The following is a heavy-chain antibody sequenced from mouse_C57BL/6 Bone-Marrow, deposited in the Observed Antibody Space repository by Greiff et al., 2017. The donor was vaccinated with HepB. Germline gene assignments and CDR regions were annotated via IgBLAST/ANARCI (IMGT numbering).Heavy chain of an antibody. V-gene: IGHV5-4*01. D-gene: IGHD3-2*01. CDR1: GFTFSSYA. J-gene: IGHJ3*01. CDR3: ARDRRDSLDSTFAY. Sequence: EVKVVESGGGLVKPGGSLKLSCAASGFTFSSYAMSWVRQTPEKRLEWVATISDGGSYTYYPDNVKGRFTISRDNAKNNLYLQMSHLKSEDTAMYYCARDRRDSLDSTFAYWGQGTLVTVSA. CDR2: ISDGGSYT.